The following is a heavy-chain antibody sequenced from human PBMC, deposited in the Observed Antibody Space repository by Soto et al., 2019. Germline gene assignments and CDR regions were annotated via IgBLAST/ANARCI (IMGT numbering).Heavy chain of an antibody. V-gene: IGHV3-30*03. Sequence: QVQLVESGGAVVQPGRSLRLSCAASGFSFNTFGMHWVRQAPGKGLEWLTVISYDGSDKYYADSVEGRFIISRDNSENTLYLQMNSLRPDDTAVYYCARGPYYGSGTRYYWCQGTLVTVSS. CDR1: GFSFNTFG. CDR2: ISYDGSDK. J-gene: IGHJ4*02. CDR3: ARGPYYGSGTRYY. D-gene: IGHD3-10*01.